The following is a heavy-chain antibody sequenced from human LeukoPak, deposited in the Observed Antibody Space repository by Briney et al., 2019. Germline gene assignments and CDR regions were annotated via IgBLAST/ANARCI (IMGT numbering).Heavy chain of an antibody. J-gene: IGHJ4*02. V-gene: IGHV3-9*01. Sequence: GGSLRLSCAASGFTVDDYAMHWVRQAPGKGLEWVSGISWNSGSIGYADSVKGRFTISRDNAKNSLYLQMNSLRAEDTALYYCAKDIFSTVTTASFDYCGQGTLVTVSS. CDR2: ISWNSGSI. D-gene: IGHD4-17*01. CDR3: AKDIFSTVTTASFDY. CDR1: GFTVDDYA.